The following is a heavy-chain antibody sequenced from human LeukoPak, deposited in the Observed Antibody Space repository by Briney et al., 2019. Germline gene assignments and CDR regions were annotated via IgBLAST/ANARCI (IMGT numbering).Heavy chain of an antibody. V-gene: IGHV3-74*01. CDR2: INSDGSTT. J-gene: IGHJ4*02. Sequence: PGGSLRLSCVASGFTFSNYRMNWVRQAPGKGLVWVSRINSDGSTTNYADYVKGRFTISRDNAKNTLYLQMNSLRAEDTAVYYCARRSSGSPPYYFDYWGQGTLVTVSS. CDR3: ARRSSGSPPYYFDY. CDR1: GFTFSNYR. D-gene: IGHD1-26*01.